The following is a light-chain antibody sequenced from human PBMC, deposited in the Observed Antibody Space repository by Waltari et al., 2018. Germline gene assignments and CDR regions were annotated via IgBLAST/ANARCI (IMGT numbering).Light chain of an antibody. CDR3: QQFGNSPPYT. CDR2: GAS. Sequence: EIVLTQSPCALSLSAGERVTLSCRASQSVGNYLAWYQQIPGQAPRLLMRGASTRAAGIPDRFSGSGSVTDFILTISRLEPEDSAVYYCQQFGNSPPYTFGQGTKLEIK. V-gene: IGKV3-20*01. J-gene: IGKJ2*01. CDR1: QSVGNY.